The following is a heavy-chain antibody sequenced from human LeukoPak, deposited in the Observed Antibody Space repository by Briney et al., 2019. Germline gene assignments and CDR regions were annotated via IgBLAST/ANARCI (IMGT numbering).Heavy chain of an antibody. CDR2: INPNSGGT. Sequence: ASVKVSCKASGYTFTGYYMHWVRQAPGQGLEWMGWINPNSGGTNYAQKFQGRVTMTRDTSISTAYMELSRLRSDDTAVYYCARGSISGYNWNDRPYYYYGMDVWGQGTTVTVSS. J-gene: IGHJ6*02. D-gene: IGHD1-1*01. CDR1: GYTFTGYY. CDR3: ARGSISGYNWNDRPYYYYGMDV. V-gene: IGHV1-2*02.